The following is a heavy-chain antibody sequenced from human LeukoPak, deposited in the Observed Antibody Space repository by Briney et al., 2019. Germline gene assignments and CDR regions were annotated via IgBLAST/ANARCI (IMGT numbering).Heavy chain of an antibody. Sequence: PGGSLRLSCAASGFTFSSYAMHWVRQAPGKGLEWVAVISYDGSNKYYADSVKGRFTISRDNSKNTLHLQMNSLRAEDTAVYYCARGPTEVGAIHYYYYGMDVWGQGTTVTVSS. D-gene: IGHD1-26*01. V-gene: IGHV3-30-3*01. CDR1: GFTFSSYA. CDR2: ISYDGSNK. J-gene: IGHJ6*02. CDR3: ARGPTEVGAIHYYYYGMDV.